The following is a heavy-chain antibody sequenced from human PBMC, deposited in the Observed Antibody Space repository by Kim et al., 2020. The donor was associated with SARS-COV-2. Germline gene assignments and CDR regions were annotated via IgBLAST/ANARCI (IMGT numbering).Heavy chain of an antibody. J-gene: IGHJ6*02. Sequence: GGSLRLSCAGSGFTFSTYWMHWVRQGPGKGLVWVSRINSDGSSTSYADSVKGRFTISRDNAKNTLYLQMNSLRAEDTAVYYCARVTSGSAVAGNYGIDVWGQGTTVTVSS. V-gene: IGHV3-74*01. CDR1: GFTFSTYW. D-gene: IGHD6-19*01. CDR3: ARVTSGSAVAGNYGIDV. CDR2: INSDGSST.